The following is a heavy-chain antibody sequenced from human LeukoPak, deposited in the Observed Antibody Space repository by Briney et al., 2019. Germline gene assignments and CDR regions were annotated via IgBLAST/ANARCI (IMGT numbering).Heavy chain of an antibody. J-gene: IGHJ4*02. D-gene: IGHD4-11*01. CDR3: VRSGGLQKFDY. CDR1: EFTYG. CDR2: ISSSGSNT. Sequence: GGSLRLSCAASEFTYGMNWVRQAPGKGLECVSAISSSGSNTYYADSVKGRFTISRDNSKKTVYLQMNSLRVEDTAVYYCVRSGGLQKFDYWGQGTLVIVSS. V-gene: IGHV3-23*01.